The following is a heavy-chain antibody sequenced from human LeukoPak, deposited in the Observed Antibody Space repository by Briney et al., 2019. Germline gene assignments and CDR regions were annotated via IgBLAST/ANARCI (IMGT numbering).Heavy chain of an antibody. V-gene: IGHV3-21*01. Sequence: GGSLRLSCAASGFTFSSYSMNWVRQAPGKGLEWVSSISSSSSYIYYADSVKGRFTISRDDAKNSLYLQMNSLRDEDTAVYYCARGTMIVAKFFDYWGQGTLVTVSS. J-gene: IGHJ4*02. CDR1: GFTFSSYS. D-gene: IGHD3-22*01. CDR3: ARGTMIVAKFFDY. CDR2: ISSSSSYI.